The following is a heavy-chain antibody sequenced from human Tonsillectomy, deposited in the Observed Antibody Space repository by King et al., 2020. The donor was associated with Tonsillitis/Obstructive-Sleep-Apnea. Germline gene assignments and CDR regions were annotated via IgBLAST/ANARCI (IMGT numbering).Heavy chain of an antibody. J-gene: IGHJ6*03. CDR3: ATEAAAYPYYYYYYYMDV. CDR1: GFTFSDYW. D-gene: IGHD2-2*01. CDR2: IKQDGSEK. V-gene: IGHV3-7*01. Sequence: VQLVESGGGLVQPGGSLRLSCAASGFTFSDYWMTRVRQAPGKGLEWVANIKQDGSEKYFVDSLKGRFTISRDNAKNSLYLQMNSLRAEDTAVYYCATEAAAYPYYYYYYYMDVWGKGTTVTVSS.